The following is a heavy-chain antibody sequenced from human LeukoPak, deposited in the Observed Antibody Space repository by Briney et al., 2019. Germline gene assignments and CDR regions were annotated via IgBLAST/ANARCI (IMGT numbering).Heavy chain of an antibody. CDR1: GFTFDDYA. Sequence: GGSLRLSCAASGFTFDDYAMHWVRQAPGKGLEGVSGISWNSGSIDYADSVKARFTISRDNANNSLYLQMNSLRAEDTALYYCAKDRSGSYYVRFDYWGQGTLVTVSS. J-gene: IGHJ4*02. V-gene: IGHV3-9*01. CDR2: ISWNSGSI. CDR3: AKDRSGSYYVRFDY. D-gene: IGHD1-26*01.